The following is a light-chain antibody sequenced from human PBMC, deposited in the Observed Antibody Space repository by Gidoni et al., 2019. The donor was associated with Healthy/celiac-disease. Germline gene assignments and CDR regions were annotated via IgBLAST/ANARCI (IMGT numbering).Light chain of an antibody. CDR2: DVS. Sequence: QSALTQPASVSGSPGQSITISCTGTRSDVGVYNFVSWYQQHPGKAPKLMIYDVSNRPSGVSNRFSGSKSGNTASLTISGLQAEDEADYYCSSYTSSSTLRVFGGGTKLTVL. CDR3: SSYTSSSTLRV. CDR1: RSDVGVYNF. V-gene: IGLV2-14*01. J-gene: IGLJ2*01.